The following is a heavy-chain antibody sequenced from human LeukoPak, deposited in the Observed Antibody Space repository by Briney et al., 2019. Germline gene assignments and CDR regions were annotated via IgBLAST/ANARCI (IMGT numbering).Heavy chain of an antibody. Sequence: GASVKVSCKASGYTFTSYDINWVRQATGQGLEWMGWMNPNSGNTGYAQTFQGRVTITRNTSISTAYMELSSLRSEDTAVYYCARSRSVVVAATPGGYYFDYWGQGTLVTVSS. V-gene: IGHV1-8*03. J-gene: IGHJ4*02. CDR2: MNPNSGNT. CDR1: GYTFTSYD. CDR3: ARSRSVVVAATPGGYYFDY. D-gene: IGHD2-15*01.